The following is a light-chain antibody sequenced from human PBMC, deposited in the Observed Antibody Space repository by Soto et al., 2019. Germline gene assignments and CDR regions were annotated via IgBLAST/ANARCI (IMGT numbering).Light chain of an antibody. Sequence: QSALTQPASVSGSPGQSITISCTGTSGDVGSYNLVSWYQHHPGKDPKLMIYEVTKRPSGVSNRFSGSKSDNTASLTISGRQAEDEADYYCFSYTGSHAVFGGCTQLTVL. V-gene: IGLV2-23*02. CDR3: FSYTGSHAV. CDR2: EVT. J-gene: IGLJ7*01. CDR1: SGDVGSYNL.